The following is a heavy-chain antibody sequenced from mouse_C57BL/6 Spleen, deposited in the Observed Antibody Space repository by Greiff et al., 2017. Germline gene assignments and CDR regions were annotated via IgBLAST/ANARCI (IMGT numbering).Heavy chain of an antibody. V-gene: IGHV1-76*01. CDR2: IYPGSGNT. CDR1: GYTFTDYY. CDR3: ARSGLLHFAY. D-gene: IGHD2-3*01. Sequence: QVQLQQSGAELVRPGASVKLSCKASGYTFTDYYINWVKQRPGQGLEWIARIYPGSGNTYYNEKFKGKATLTAEKSSSTAYMQLSSLTSEDSAVYFCARSGLLHFAYWGQGTLVTVSA. J-gene: IGHJ3*01.